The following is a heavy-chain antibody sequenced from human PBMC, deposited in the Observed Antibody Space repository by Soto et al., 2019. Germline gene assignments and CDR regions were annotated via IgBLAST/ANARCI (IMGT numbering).Heavy chain of an antibody. J-gene: IGHJ6*02. D-gene: IGHD3-10*01. Sequence: PSETLSLTCAVYGGSFSGYYWSWIRQPPGKGLEWIGEINHSGSTNYNPSLKSRVTISVDTSKNQFSLKLSSVTAADTAVYYCARGDMVRGRYYYYYYGMDVWGQGTTVTVSS. CDR3: ARGDMVRGRYYYYYYGMDV. CDR1: GGSFSGYY. V-gene: IGHV4-34*01. CDR2: INHSGST.